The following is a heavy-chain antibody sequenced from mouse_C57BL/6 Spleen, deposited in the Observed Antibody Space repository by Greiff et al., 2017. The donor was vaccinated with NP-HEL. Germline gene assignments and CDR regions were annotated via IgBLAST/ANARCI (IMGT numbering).Heavy chain of an antibody. J-gene: IGHJ4*01. D-gene: IGHD2-5*01. CDR1: GYSITSGYY. Sequence: EVKLVESGPGLVKPSQSLSLTCSVTGYSITSGYYWNWLRQFPGNKLEWMGYISYDGSTNYNPSLKNRISITRDTSKNQFFLKLNTGTTEDTATYYGARDGSYYSNRYYAMDYWGQGTSVTVSS. CDR3: ARDGSYYSNRYYAMDY. CDR2: ISYDGST. V-gene: IGHV3-6*01.